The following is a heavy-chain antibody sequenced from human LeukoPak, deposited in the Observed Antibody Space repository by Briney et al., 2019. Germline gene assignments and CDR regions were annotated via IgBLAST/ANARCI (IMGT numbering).Heavy chain of an antibody. CDR1: GGTFSSYA. CDR2: IIPIFGTA. D-gene: IGHD7-27*01. Sequence: ASVKVSCKASGGTFSSYAISWVRQAPGQGLEWMGGIIPIFGTANYAQKFQGRVTITADKSTSTAYMELSSLRSEDTAVYYCARANWGFRGWFDPWGQGTLVTVSS. V-gene: IGHV1-69*06. CDR3: ARANWGFRGWFDP. J-gene: IGHJ5*02.